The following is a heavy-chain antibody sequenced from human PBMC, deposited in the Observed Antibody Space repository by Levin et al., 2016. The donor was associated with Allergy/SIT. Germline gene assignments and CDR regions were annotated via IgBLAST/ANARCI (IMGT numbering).Heavy chain of an antibody. J-gene: IGHJ4*02. D-gene: IGHD2-2*01. V-gene: IGHV3-74*01. CDR2: INSDGSAT. Sequence: ESLKISCAASGFTFSSYWMHWVRQAPGKGLVWVSHINSDGSATSYADSVKGRFTISRDTAKSTVYLQMKSLRAEDTAVYYCVRAYCSSTNCPKDYWGQGTLVTVSS. CDR3: VRAYCSSTNCPKDY. CDR1: GFTFSSYW.